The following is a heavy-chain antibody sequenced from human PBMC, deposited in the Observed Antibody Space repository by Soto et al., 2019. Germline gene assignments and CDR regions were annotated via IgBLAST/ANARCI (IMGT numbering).Heavy chain of an antibody. D-gene: IGHD3-10*02. CDR2: IIPIFGTA. J-gene: IGHJ2*01. V-gene: IGHV1-69*06. Sequence: VKVSCKASGGTFSSYAISWVRQAPGQGLEWMGGIIPIFGTANYAQKFQGRVTITADKSTSTAYMELSSLRSEDTAVYYCARGPYYVYWYFDLWGRGTLVTVSS. CDR3: ARGPYYVYWYFDL. CDR1: GGTFSSYA.